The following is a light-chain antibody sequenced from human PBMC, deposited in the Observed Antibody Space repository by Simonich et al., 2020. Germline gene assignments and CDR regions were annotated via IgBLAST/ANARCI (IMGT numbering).Light chain of an antibody. Sequence: EIVLTQSPATLSLSPGERATLSCRASQSVSSYLAWYQQKPGQAPRLLIYDASHRPTGIPARLSGSGSGTDFTLTISSLEPEDFAVYYCQQRSNWPYTFGQGTKLEIK. CDR3: QQRSNWPYT. J-gene: IGKJ2*01. CDR1: QSVSSY. V-gene: IGKV3-11*01. CDR2: DAS.